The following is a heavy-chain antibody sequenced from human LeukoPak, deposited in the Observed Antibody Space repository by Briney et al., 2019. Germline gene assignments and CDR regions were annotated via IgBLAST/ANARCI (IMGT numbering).Heavy chain of an antibody. D-gene: IGHD6-13*01. CDR3: AKDIGPDSSSWYGAFDI. V-gene: IGHV3-9*01. Sequence: GRSLRLSCAASGFTFDDYAMHWVRQAPGKGLEWVSGISWNSGSIGYADSVKGRFTTSRDNAKNSLYLQMNSLRAEDTALYYCAKDIGPDSSSWYGAFDIWGQGTMVTVSS. CDR2: ISWNSGSI. J-gene: IGHJ3*02. CDR1: GFTFDDYA.